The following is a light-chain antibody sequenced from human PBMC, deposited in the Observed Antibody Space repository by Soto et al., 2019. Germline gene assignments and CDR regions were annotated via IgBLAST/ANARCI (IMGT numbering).Light chain of an antibody. CDR1: SSDAGGYHY. CDR3: CSYAGSYTLV. CDR2: DVS. V-gene: IGLV2-11*01. Sequence: QSALTQPRSVSGSPGQSVTISCTGTSSDAGGYHYVSWYQQHPGKAPKLMIYDVSKRPSGVPDRFSGSKSGNTASLTISGLQAEDEADYYCCSYAGSYTLVFGTGTKVTVL. J-gene: IGLJ1*01.